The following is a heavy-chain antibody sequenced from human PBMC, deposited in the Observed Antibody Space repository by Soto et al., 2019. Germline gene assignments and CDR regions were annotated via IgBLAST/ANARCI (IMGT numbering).Heavy chain of an antibody. J-gene: IGHJ3*01. CDR3: AKDNDGGYDAFDL. V-gene: IGHV3-9*01. Sequence: GGSLRLSCAASGFNFDDYVMHWVRQAPGKGLEWVSRITWNSRIIGYADSVKGRFTISRDNAKKSLYLQMNSLRPEDTALYYCAKDNDGGYDAFDLWGQGTMVTVSS. CDR1: GFNFDDYV. CDR2: ITWNSRII. D-gene: IGHD3-16*01.